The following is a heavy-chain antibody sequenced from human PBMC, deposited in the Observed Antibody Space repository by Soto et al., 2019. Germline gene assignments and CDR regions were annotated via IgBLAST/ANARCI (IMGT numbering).Heavy chain of an antibody. CDR2: ISTNKGDT. V-gene: IGHV1-18*04. Sequence: QVQLVQSGPEVKKPGASVKVSCKTSGYTFTSYGISWVRQAPGQGLEWMGWISTNKGDTNYAQKFQGRVTMTTDTSTSTGYMELRSLRSDDTAIYYCATRSQAFDFWGQGTLVTVS. CDR3: ATRSQAFDF. CDR1: GYTFTSYG. J-gene: IGHJ4*02.